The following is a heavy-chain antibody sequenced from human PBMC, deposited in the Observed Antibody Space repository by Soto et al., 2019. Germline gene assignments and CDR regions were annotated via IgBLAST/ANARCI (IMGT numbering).Heavy chain of an antibody. D-gene: IGHD1-26*01. CDR2: ISSDESNK. V-gene: IGHV3-30-3*01. CDR1: GFTFSNYA. CDR3: AKDVGEQAYMDV. J-gene: IGHJ6*02. Sequence: GGSLRLSCAASGFTFSNYAMHWVRQAPGKGLEWVAVISSDESNKYYIDSVKGRFTISRENSRNTLYLQMNSLRSDDTAVYYCAKDVGEQAYMDVWGQGTTVTVSS.